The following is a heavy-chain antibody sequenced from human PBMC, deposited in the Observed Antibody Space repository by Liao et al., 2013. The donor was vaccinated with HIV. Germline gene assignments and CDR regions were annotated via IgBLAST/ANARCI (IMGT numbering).Heavy chain of an antibody. CDR3: ARGHYYDSSPLPLDS. V-gene: IGHV4-59*12. D-gene: IGHD3-22*01. Sequence: QVQLQESGPGLVKPSQTLSLTCTVSGGSISDYYWSWIRQTAGKGLEWIGEVNHSGSTHANPSLKRRVTISTDSSKRQFFLTMTSVTAADTAIYYCARGHYYDSSPLPLDSWAQGTLVTVSS. J-gene: IGHJ4*02. CDR1: GGSISDYY. CDR2: VNHSGST.